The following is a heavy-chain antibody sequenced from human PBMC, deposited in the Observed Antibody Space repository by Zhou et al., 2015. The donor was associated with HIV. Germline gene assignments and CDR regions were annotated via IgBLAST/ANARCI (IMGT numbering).Heavy chain of an antibody. CDR3: ARDPYYYDSSGGAFDI. CDR2: IIPIFGTA. D-gene: IGHD3-22*01. Sequence: QVQLVQSGAEVKKPGSSVKVSCKASGGTFSSYAISWVRQAPGQGLEWMGGIIPIFGTANYAQKFQGRVTITADESTSTAYMELSSLRSEDTAVYYCARDPYYYDSSGGAFDIWGQGTMVTVSS. CDR1: GGTFSSYA. J-gene: IGHJ3*02. V-gene: IGHV1-69*12.